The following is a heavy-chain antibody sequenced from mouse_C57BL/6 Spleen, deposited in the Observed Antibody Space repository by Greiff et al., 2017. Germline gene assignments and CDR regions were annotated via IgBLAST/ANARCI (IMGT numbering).Heavy chain of an antibody. Sequence: VQLQQSGPELVKPGASVKISCKASGYAFSSSWMNWVKQRPGKGLEWIGRIYPGDGDTNYNGKFKGKATLTADKSSRTAYMQLSSLTSEDAAVYFCARSLDDYDPWFAYWGQGTLVTVSA. J-gene: IGHJ3*01. V-gene: IGHV1-82*01. D-gene: IGHD2-4*01. CDR3: ARSLDDYDPWFAY. CDR1: GYAFSSSW. CDR2: IYPGDGDT.